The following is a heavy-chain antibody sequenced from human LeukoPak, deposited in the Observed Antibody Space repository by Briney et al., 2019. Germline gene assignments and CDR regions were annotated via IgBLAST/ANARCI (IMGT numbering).Heavy chain of an antibody. V-gene: IGHV1-18*01. CDR3: AIQSSEQWHERRFEY. D-gene: IGHD4-11*01. CDR2: ISAYNGDR. CDR1: GYTFTNYP. Sequence: GASVKVSCKASGYTFTNYPISWVRQAPGQGLEWLGWISAYNGDRVYAQKLQGRVTMTRDTSTSTAYMELRSLRSDDTAVYYCAIQSSEQWHERRFEYWGQGTLVTVSS. J-gene: IGHJ4*02.